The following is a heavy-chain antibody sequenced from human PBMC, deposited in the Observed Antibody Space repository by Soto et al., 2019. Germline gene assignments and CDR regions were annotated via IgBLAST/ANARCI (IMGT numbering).Heavy chain of an antibody. Sequence: QVQLQESGPGLVKPSETLSLTCTVSGGSISSYYWSWIRQPPGKGLEWIGYIYYSGSTNYNPSLMSRVTISVDTSKNQFSLKLSSVTAADTAVYYCARGIDDSSGYYFRRYYFDYWGQGTLVTVSS. J-gene: IGHJ4*02. V-gene: IGHV4-59*01. CDR1: GGSISSYY. CDR2: IYYSGST. D-gene: IGHD3-22*01. CDR3: ARGIDDSSGYYFRRYYFDY.